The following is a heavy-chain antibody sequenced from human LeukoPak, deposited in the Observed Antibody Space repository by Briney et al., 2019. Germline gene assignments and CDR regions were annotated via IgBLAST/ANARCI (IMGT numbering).Heavy chain of an antibody. Sequence: GGSLRLSCAASGFTFSSYGMHWARQAPGKGLEWVTVIWNDGSDKYYADSVKGRFTISRDNSKNTLYLQMNSLRAEDTAVYYCAKPTRGSGSFLIDFWGQGTLVTVSS. D-gene: IGHD1-26*01. CDR2: IWNDGSDK. J-gene: IGHJ4*02. CDR1: GFTFSSYG. V-gene: IGHV3-33*06. CDR3: AKPTRGSGSFLIDF.